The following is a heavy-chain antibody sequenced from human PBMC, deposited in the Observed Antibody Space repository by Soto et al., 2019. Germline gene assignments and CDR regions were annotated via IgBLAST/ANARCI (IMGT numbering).Heavy chain of an antibody. Sequence: QVRLVQSGAEVKKPGSSVKASCKISGGTFSTSAISWVRQAPGQGLEWMGGIIPIFGTANYAQKFQGRVSITADKSTSTAYMELSSLTSEDTAVYYCASGEVRGGGDVWGQGTTVTVSS. CDR2: IIPIFGTA. D-gene: IGHD3-10*01. V-gene: IGHV1-69*06. CDR1: GGTFSTSA. J-gene: IGHJ6*02. CDR3: ASGEVRGGGDV.